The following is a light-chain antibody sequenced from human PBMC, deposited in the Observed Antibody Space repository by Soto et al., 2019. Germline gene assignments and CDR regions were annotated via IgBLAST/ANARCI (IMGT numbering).Light chain of an antibody. CDR2: GSS. Sequence: EIVLTQSPGTLSLSPGERATLSCRASQSVSSSYIAWYRQKPGQAPGLRIYGSSARATAIPARFSGSGSGTEFTLTISSLQSEDFAVYYCQQYNNWPPITFGQGTRLEIK. J-gene: IGKJ5*01. CDR1: QSVSSS. CDR3: QQYNNWPPIT. V-gene: IGKV3-15*01.